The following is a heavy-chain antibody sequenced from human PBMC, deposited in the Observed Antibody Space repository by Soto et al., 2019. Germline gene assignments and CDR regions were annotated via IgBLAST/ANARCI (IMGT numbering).Heavy chain of an antibody. CDR2: IYYSGST. J-gene: IGHJ4*02. CDR1: GGSISSSSYY. CDR3: ARHKARRITIFGAVQEIDY. D-gene: IGHD3-3*01. V-gene: IGHV4-39*01. Sequence: SETLSLACTVSGGSISSSSYYWGWIRQPPGKGLEWIGSIYYSGSTYYNPSLKSRVTISVDTSKNQFSLKLSSVTAADTAVYYCARHKARRITIFGAVQEIDYWGQGTLVTSPQ.